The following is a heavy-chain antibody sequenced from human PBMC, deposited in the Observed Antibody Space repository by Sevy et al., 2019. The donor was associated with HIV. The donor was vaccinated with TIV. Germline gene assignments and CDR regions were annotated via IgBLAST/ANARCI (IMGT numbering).Heavy chain of an antibody. CDR2: ISWNGGRI. CDR1: GFTFDDYG. Sequence: GGSLRLSCAVSGFTFDDYGMSWVRQAPGKGLEWVSGISWNGGRIGSADSVKGRFTISKDNAKNSLYLQMNSLRAEDTALYYCATDSGYGSGSYYSFWGKGTLVTVSS. CDR3: ATDSGYGSGSYYSF. D-gene: IGHD3-10*01. V-gene: IGHV3-20*04. J-gene: IGHJ4*02.